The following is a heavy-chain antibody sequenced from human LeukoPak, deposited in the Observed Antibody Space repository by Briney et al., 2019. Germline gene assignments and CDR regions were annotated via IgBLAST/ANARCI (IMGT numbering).Heavy chain of an antibody. D-gene: IGHD7-27*01. CDR3: ARDGETSNWGVLF. CDR2: ISGSGGST. Sequence: GGSLRLSCAASGFTFSSYAMSWVRQAPGKGLEWVSAISGSGGSTYYADSVKGRFTISRDNAKNSLYLQMNSLRAEDTAVYYCARDGETSNWGVLFWGQGTLVTVSS. J-gene: IGHJ4*02. V-gene: IGHV3-23*01. CDR1: GFTFSSYA.